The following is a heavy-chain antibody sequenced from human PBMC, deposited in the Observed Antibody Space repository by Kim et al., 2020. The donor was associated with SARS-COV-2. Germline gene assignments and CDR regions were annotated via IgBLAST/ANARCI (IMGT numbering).Heavy chain of an antibody. CDR3: ARDFFDGDPTAAYYYGMDV. V-gene: IGHV3-66*01. Sequence: GRFTISRDNSKNTLYLQMNSLRAEDTAVYYCARDFFDGDPTAAYYYGMDVWGQGTTVTVSS. J-gene: IGHJ6*02. D-gene: IGHD4-17*01.